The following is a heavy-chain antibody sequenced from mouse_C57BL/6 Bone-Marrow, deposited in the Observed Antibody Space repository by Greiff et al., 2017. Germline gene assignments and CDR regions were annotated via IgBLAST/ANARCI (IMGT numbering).Heavy chain of an antibody. V-gene: IGHV14-3*01. CDR3: ARPSYYYGSSSPWYFDV. CDR2: IDPANGNT. Sequence: VQLQQSVAELVRPGASVKLSCTASGFNIKNTYMHWVKQRPEQGLEWIGRIDPANGNTKYAPKFQGKATITADTSSNTAYLQRSSLTSEDTAIYYCARPSYYYGSSSPWYFDVWGTGTTVTVSS. D-gene: IGHD1-1*01. J-gene: IGHJ1*03. CDR1: GFNIKNTY.